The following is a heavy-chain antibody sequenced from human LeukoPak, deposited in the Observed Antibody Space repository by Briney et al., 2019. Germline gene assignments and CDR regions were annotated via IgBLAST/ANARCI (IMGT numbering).Heavy chain of an antibody. J-gene: IGHJ4*02. CDR1: GFTFSSYS. CDR2: ISSSSSYI. D-gene: IGHD6-13*01. V-gene: IGHV3-21*01. Sequence: GGSLRLSCAASGFTFSSYSMNWVRQAPGKGLEWVSSISSSSSYIYYADSVKGRFTISRDNAKNSLYLQMNSLRAEDTAVYYCAGDGDSSNTPLDYWGQGTPVTVSS. CDR3: AGDGDSSNTPLDY.